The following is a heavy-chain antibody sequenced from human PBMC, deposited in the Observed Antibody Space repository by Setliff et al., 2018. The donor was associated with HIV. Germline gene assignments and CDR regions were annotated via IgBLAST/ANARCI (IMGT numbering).Heavy chain of an antibody. J-gene: IGHJ5*02. CDR1: GFTFSTYA. CDR3: VRDDSNGPNSLDP. D-gene: IGHD2-8*01. CDR2: ISWNSGSM. V-gene: IGHV3-23*01. Sequence: GGSLRLSCAASGFTFSTYAMSWVRQAPGKGLEWVSGISWNSGSMGYADSVKGRFTISRDNSKDTLYLDLNSLRSEDTAVYYCVRDDSNGPNSLDPWGQGTLVTVSS.